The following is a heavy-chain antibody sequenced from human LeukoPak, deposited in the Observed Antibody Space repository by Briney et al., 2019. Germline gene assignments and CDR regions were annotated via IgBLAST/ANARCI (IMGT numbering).Heavy chain of an antibody. CDR3: ARDSNLAAAGYYFDY. D-gene: IGHD6-13*01. Sequence: SETLSLTCTVSGGSISSYYWSWIRQPPGKGLEWIGYIYYSGSTNYNPSLKSRVTISVDTSKNQFSLKLSSVTAADTAAYYCARDSNLAAAGYYFDYWGQGTLVTVSS. J-gene: IGHJ4*02. CDR1: GGSISSYY. V-gene: IGHV4-59*01. CDR2: IYYSGST.